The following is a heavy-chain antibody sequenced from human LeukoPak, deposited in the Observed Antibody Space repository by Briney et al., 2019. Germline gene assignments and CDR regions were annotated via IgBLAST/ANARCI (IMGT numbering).Heavy chain of an antibody. J-gene: IGHJ6*02. CDR2: IYYSGST. CDR3: ARVFQETEYCSGGSCYSFGGMDV. V-gene: IGHV4-59*01. Sequence: SETLSLTCTVSGGSISSYYWSWIRQPPGKGLEWIGYIYYSGSTNYNPSLKSRVTISVDTSKNQFSLKLSSVTAADTAVYYCARVFQETEYCSGGSCYSFGGMDVRGQGTTVTVSS. CDR1: GGSISSYY. D-gene: IGHD2-15*01.